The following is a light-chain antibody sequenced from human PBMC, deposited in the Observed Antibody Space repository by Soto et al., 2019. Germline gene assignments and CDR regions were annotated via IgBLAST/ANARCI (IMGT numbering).Light chain of an antibody. J-gene: IGKJ5*01. V-gene: IGKV3-11*01. CDR3: QQYYYTNSIT. CDR1: QSVSSY. CDR2: DAS. Sequence: EIVLTQSPATPSPSPRQRPTLSCRASQSVSSYLAWYQQKPGQAPRLLIYDASNRATGIPARFSGSGSGTDFTLTISSLQAEDVAVYYGQQYYYTNSITFGQGTRLEIK.